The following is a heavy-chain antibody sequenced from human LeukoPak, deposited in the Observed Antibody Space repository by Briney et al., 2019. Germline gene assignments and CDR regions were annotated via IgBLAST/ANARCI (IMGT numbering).Heavy chain of an antibody. CDR3: ARGQWLDPN. V-gene: IGHV4-34*01. Sequence: MASETLSLTCAVYGESLSGFYWSWIRQPPGKGLEWIGEIDHSGSTNYSPSLKSRVTMSVDTSKNQFSLKLSFVTAADTAVYYCARGQWLDPNWGQGTRVTVSS. CDR2: IDHSGST. J-gene: IGHJ4*02. D-gene: IGHD6-19*01. CDR1: GESLSGFY.